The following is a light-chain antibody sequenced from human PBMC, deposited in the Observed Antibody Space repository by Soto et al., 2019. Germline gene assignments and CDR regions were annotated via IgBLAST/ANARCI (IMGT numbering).Light chain of an antibody. CDR2: GAS. J-gene: IGKJ2*01. CDR3: HHYHDWPPYN. V-gene: IGKV3-15*01. Sequence: EIVMTQSPATLSVSPGERATLSCRASQSVSSNLAWYQQKPGQAPRLLIYGASTRATGIPARFSGSGSGTEFTLTISSLQSEDFAVYYCHHYHDWPPYNFGQGTKLEIK. CDR1: QSVSSN.